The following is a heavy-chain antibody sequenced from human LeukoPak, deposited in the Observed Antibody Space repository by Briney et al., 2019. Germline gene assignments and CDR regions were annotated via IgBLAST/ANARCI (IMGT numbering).Heavy chain of an antibody. V-gene: IGHV4-4*07. CDR3: ACGVAAAGWLYFDY. CDR2: IYSSGTT. CDR1: GGSITSYC. J-gene: IGHJ4*02. D-gene: IGHD6-13*01. Sequence: SETLSLTCTVSGGSITSYCWSWLRQPAGKGLEWIGRIYSSGTTNYNPSLKSRVTMSIDTTQFSLKLSSVTAADTAVYFCACGVAAAGWLYFDYWGQGSLVTVSP.